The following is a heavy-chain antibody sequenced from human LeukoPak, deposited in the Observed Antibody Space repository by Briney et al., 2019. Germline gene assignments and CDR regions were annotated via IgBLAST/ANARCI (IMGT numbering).Heavy chain of an antibody. V-gene: IGHV4-39*07. CDR3: ARDIEAGWQWLVYY. CDR1: GGSISSSSYY. Sequence: SEALSLTCTVSGGSISSSSYYWGWIRQPPGKGLEWIGSIYYSGSTYYNPSLKSRVTISVDTSKNQFSLKLSSVTAADTAVYYCARDIEAGWQWLVYYWGQGTLVTVSS. D-gene: IGHD6-19*01. CDR2: IYYSGST. J-gene: IGHJ4*02.